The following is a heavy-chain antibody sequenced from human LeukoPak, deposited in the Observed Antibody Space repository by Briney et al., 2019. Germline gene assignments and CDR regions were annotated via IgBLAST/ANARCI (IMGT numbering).Heavy chain of an antibody. CDR3: ARDDSSGSSFDY. CDR1: GGSISSSSYY. Sequence: SETLSLTCTVSGGSISSSSYYWGWIRQPPGKGLEWIGSIYYSGSTYYNPSLKSRVTISVDTSKNQFSLKLTSVTAADTAVYYCARDDSSGSSFDYWGQGTLVTVSS. V-gene: IGHV4-39*02. CDR2: IYYSGST. D-gene: IGHD3-22*01. J-gene: IGHJ4*02.